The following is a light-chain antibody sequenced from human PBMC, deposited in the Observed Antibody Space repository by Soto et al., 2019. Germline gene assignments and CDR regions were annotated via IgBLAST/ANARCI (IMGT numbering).Light chain of an antibody. J-gene: IGKJ1*01. CDR1: EGVASNY. V-gene: IGKV3-20*01. CDR3: QQYGRSPSP. CDR2: GAS. Sequence: EVVSTQSTGTLSLSPGETATRSCRAREGVASNYLAWYQQKPGHAPRLLMFGASSRTTGVPDRFSGRGPGTDFILSVTRLQPEDCAGYYCQQYGRSPSPSGQGNTLDIK.